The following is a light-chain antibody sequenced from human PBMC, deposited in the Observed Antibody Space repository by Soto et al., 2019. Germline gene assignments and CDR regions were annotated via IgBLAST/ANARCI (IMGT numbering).Light chain of an antibody. CDR1: SSDVGSYNL. J-gene: IGLJ3*02. CDR3: CSYAGSSWV. CDR2: EVS. Sequence: QSVLTQPASVSGSPGQSITISCTGTSSDVGSYNLVSWYQQHPGKAPKLMIYEVSKRPSGVSNRFSGSKSGNTASLTISGLQAEDEADYCCCSYAGSSWVFGGGTKLTVL. V-gene: IGLV2-23*02.